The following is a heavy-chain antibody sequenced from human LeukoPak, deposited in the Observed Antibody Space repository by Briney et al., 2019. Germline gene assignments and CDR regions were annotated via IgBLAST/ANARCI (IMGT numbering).Heavy chain of an antibody. CDR3: ARVSGYSYGYEIDY. CDR2: IYYSGST. CDR1: GGSISSYY. V-gene: IGHV4-59*01. Sequence: SETLSLTYTVSGGSISSYYWSWIRQPPGKGLEWIGYIYYSGSTNYNPSLKSRVTISVDTSKNQFSLKLSSVTAADTAVYYCARVSGYSYGYEIDYWGQGTLVTVSS. D-gene: IGHD5-18*01. J-gene: IGHJ4*02.